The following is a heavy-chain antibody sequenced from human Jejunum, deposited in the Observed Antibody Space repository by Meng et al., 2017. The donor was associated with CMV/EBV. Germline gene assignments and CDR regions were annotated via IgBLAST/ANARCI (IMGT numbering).Heavy chain of an antibody. V-gene: IGHV4-61*01. CDR3: ARGAVNMVRGVSYYFDY. CDR2: VFYSGNS. Sequence: SGSYYWNWIRQSPEKGLEWIAHVFYSGNSDYNPSLKSRVTVSVDTSKNQFSLLLDSVTAADTAVYFCARGAVNMVRGVSYYFDYWGQGALVTVSS. CDR1: SGSYY. J-gene: IGHJ4*02. D-gene: IGHD3-10*01.